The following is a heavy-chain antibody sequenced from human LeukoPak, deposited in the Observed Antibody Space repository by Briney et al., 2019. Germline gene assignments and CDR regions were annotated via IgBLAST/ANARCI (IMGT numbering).Heavy chain of an antibody. CDR3: TRVQAGRSGLMDV. J-gene: IGHJ6*02. CDR1: GFSLSGYW. Sequence: GGSLRFSCAASGFSLSGYWMHWARQAPGKGLVWVSRIGFDGSGTTYADSVKGRFTISRDTSKNTLYLQMNSLRDEDAAVYHCTRVQAGRSGLMDVWGRGTTVTVSS. CDR2: IGFDGSGT. V-gene: IGHV3-74*01. D-gene: IGHD2-8*02.